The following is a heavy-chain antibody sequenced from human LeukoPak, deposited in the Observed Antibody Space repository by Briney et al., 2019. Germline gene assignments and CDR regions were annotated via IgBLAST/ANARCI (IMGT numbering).Heavy chain of an antibody. Sequence: GGSLRLSCAASGFTFSSYAMSWVRQAPGKGLEWVSAISGSGGSTYYADSVKGRFTISRDNAKNSLYLQMNSLRAEDTAVYYCARELLRYFDWLSYGMDVWGQGTTVTVSS. D-gene: IGHD3-9*01. CDR1: GFTFSSYA. J-gene: IGHJ6*02. V-gene: IGHV3-23*01. CDR3: ARELLRYFDWLSYGMDV. CDR2: ISGSGGST.